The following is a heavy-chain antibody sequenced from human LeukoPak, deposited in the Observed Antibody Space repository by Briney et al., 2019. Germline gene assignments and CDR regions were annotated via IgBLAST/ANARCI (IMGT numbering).Heavy chain of an antibody. V-gene: IGHV3-30*18. CDR1: GFPFSSYG. Sequence: GGSLRLSCAASGFPFSSYGMHWVRQAPGKGLEWVALISYDGSNKYYADSVKGRFTISRDNAKNTLYLQMSSLRAGDTAVYYCVKGTIVVPLVPIPPLDYWGQGTLVTVSS. CDR2: ISYDGSNK. J-gene: IGHJ4*02. D-gene: IGHD3-22*01. CDR3: VKGTIVVPLVPIPPLDY.